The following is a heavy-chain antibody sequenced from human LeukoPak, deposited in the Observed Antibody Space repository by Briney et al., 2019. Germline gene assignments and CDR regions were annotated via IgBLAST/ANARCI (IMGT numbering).Heavy chain of an antibody. CDR1: GGSISSSSYY. D-gene: IGHD6-13*01. V-gene: IGHV4-61*05. Sequence: SETLSLTCTVSGGSISSSSYYWGWIRQPPGKGLEWIGYIYYSGSTNYNPSLKSRVTISVDTSKNQFSLKLSSVTAADTAVYYCARGSSWYAYWGQGTLVTVSS. CDR2: IYYSGST. CDR3: ARGSSWYAY. J-gene: IGHJ4*02.